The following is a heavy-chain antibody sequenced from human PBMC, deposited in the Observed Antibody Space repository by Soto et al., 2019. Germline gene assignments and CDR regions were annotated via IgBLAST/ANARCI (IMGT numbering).Heavy chain of an antibody. J-gene: IGHJ4*02. V-gene: IGHV3-23*01. Sequence: GGSPRLPCVASGSTFSSYAMSWVRQAPGQRLEWVATFSGGRDTTWHADSVKGRFTVSRDSSKNTLSLQMNSLRPEDTALYYCAKATSATCTGSICYSFDYWGQGTLVTVSS. CDR1: GSTFSSYA. CDR2: FSGGRDTT. CDR3: AKATSATCTGSICYSFDY. D-gene: IGHD2-21*01.